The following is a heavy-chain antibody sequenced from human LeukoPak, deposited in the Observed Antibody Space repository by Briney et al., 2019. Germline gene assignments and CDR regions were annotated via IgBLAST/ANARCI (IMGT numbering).Heavy chain of an antibody. V-gene: IGHV3-7*01. CDR1: GLTFSNAW. CDR3: ARSSMGGSSWYFYYYGMDV. J-gene: IGHJ6*02. Sequence: PGGSLRLSCATSGLTFSNAWMSWVRQAPGKGLEWVANIKQDGSEKYYVDSVKGRFTISRDNAKNSLYLQMNSLRAEDTAVYYCARSSMGGSSWYFYYYGMDVWGQGTTVTVSS. D-gene: IGHD6-13*01. CDR2: IKQDGSEK.